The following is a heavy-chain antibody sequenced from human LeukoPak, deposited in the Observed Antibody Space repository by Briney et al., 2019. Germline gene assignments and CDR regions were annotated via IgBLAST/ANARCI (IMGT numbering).Heavy chain of an antibody. CDR2: IDSSSSTI. Sequence: GGSLRLSCAASGFTFSTYSMNWVRQAPGKGLEWVSYIDSSSSTIYYADSVKGRFTVSRDNAKNSLYLQMNSLRDEDTAIYYCTRYQYSSGRDFDYWGQGTLVIVSS. J-gene: IGHJ4*02. V-gene: IGHV3-48*02. CDR3: TRYQYSSGRDFDY. D-gene: IGHD6-19*01. CDR1: GFTFSTYS.